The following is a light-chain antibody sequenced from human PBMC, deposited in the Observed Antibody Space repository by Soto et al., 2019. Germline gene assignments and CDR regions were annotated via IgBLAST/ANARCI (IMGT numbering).Light chain of an antibody. CDR1: SGRVVSNF. CDR3: QSFHSSAVI. V-gene: IGLV6-57*04. CDR2: EDN. J-gene: IGLJ2*01. Sequence: NFMLTQPHSVSESPGKTVTASCTRSSGRVVSNFVQWYQQRPGSAPTTVIYEDNQRPSGVPDRFSGAIDSSSSSASLTISGLKTEAEADYSCQSFHSSAVIFGGGTKVTVL.